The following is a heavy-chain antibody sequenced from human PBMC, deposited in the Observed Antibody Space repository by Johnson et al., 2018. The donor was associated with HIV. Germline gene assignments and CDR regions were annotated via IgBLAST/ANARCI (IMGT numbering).Heavy chain of an antibody. CDR3: AKEGRDCTGGVCYSLAFDI. V-gene: IGHV3-30*18. J-gene: IGHJ3*02. CDR2: ISNDGSNK. Sequence: QVQLVESGGGVVRPGGSLRLSCAASGFTFDDYGMNWVRQAPGKGLEWVAVISNDGSNKYYADSVKGRFTISRDNSKNTLYLQMNSRRAEDTAVYYCAKEGRDCTGGVCYSLAFDIWGQGTMVTVSS. D-gene: IGHD2-8*02. CDR1: GFTFDDYG.